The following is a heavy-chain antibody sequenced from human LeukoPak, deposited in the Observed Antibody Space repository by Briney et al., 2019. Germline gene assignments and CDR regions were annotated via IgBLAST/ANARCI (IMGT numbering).Heavy chain of an antibody. CDR2: VYSSGST. Sequence: SETLSLTCTVSGGSISSYSWSWIRQPAGKGLEWIGRVYSSGSTDYNPSLKSRVTMSVDTSKNQLSLKLNSVTAADTAVYYCAREIYHQLGLYYYYYMGVWGKGTTVTVSS. V-gene: IGHV4-4*07. D-gene: IGHD3-16*01. J-gene: IGHJ6*03. CDR1: GGSISSYS. CDR3: AREIYHQLGLYYYYYMGV.